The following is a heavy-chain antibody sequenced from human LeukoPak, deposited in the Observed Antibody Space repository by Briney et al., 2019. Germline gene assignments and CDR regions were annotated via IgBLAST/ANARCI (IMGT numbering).Heavy chain of an antibody. CDR3: ARANWFSDWFDP. CDR2: VSAYNGNT. D-gene: IGHD3-9*01. V-gene: IGHV1-18*01. J-gene: IGHJ5*02. Sequence: ASVKVSCKASGYTFTSYAMNWVRQAPGQGLEWMGWVSAYNGNTNYAQKLQGRVTMTTDTSTSTAYMELRSLRSDDTAVYYCARANWFSDWFDPWGQGTLVTVSS. CDR1: GYTFTSYA.